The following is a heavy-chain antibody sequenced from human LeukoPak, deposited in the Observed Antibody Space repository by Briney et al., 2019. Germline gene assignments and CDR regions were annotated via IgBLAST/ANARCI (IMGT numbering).Heavy chain of an antibody. CDR1: GFTFSDYY. D-gene: IGHD5-12*01. CDR2: ISSSSSYT. V-gene: IGHV3-11*06. CDR3: ARLLPPIVATSHWFDP. Sequence: KPGGSLRLSCAASGFTFSDYYMSWIRQAPGKGLEWVSYISSSSSYTNYADSVKGRFTISRDNAMNSLYLQMNSLRAEDTAVYYCARLLPPIVATSHWFDPWGQGTLVTVSS. J-gene: IGHJ5*02.